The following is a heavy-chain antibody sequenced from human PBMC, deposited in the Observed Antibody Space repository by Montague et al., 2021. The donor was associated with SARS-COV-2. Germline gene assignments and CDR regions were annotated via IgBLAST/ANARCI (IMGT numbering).Heavy chain of an antibody. V-gene: IGHV3-30*04. J-gene: IGHJ3*02. CDR1: GFTFSSYA. Sequence: SLRLSCAASGFTFSSYAMHWVRQAPGKGLEWVAVISYDGSNKYYVDSVKGRFTIPRDNSKNTLYLQMNSLRAEDTAVYYCARSLSGSYWGAFDIWGQGTMVTVSS. CDR2: ISYDGSNK. CDR3: ARSLSGSYWGAFDI. D-gene: IGHD1-26*01.